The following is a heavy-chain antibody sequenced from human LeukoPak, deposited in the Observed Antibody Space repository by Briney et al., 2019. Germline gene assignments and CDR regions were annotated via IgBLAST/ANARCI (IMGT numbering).Heavy chain of an antibody. CDR1: GYSISSGYY. CDR3: ARAPIQYHFDY. CDR2: IYHTGST. J-gene: IGHJ4*02. V-gene: IGHV4-38-2*02. Sequence: PSETLSLTCTVSGYSISSGYYWGWIRQPPGKGLEWIGSIYHTGSTYYNPSLKSRVTISVDTSKNQFSLKLSSVTAADTAVYYCARAPIQYHFDYWGQGTPVTVSS. D-gene: IGHD4-11*01.